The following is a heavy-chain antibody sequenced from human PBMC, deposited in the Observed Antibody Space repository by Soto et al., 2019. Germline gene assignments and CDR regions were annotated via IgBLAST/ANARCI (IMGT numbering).Heavy chain of an antibody. V-gene: IGHV1-69*01. CDR3: ARGLGATIGPVAR. J-gene: IGHJ4*02. CDR2: IIPIFGTA. Sequence: RQKTGQGLEWMGGIIPIFGTANYAQKFQGRVTITADESTSTAYMELSSLRSEDTAVYYCARGLGATIGPVARWGQGTLVPVSS. D-gene: IGHD1-26*01.